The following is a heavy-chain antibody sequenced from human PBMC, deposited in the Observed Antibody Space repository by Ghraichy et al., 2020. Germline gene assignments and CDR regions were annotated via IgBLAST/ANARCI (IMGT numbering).Heavy chain of an antibody. CDR3: ARDASYASGRGDAFDI. V-gene: IGHV1-3*01. D-gene: IGHD3-10*01. CDR1: GYTFTTYT. CDR2: INGGNGNT. Sequence: ASVKVSCKASGYTFTTYTMHWVRQAPGQRLEWMAWINGGNGNTKYSQKFQGRVTITRDTSANTAYMELSSLRSEDTAVYYCARDASYASGRGDAFDIWGQGTMVTVSS. J-gene: IGHJ3*02.